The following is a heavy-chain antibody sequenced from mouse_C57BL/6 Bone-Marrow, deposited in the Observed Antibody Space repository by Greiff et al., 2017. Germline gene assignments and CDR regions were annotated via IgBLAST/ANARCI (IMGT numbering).Heavy chain of an antibody. D-gene: IGHD3-3*01. CDR3: AIRVYYFDY. V-gene: IGHV1-69*01. CDR1: GYTFTSYW. Sequence: QVQLQQPGAELVMPGASVKLSCKASGYTFTSYWMHWVKQRPGQGLEWIGEIDPSDSYTNYNQKFKGKSTLTVDKSSSTAYMQLSSLTSEDAAVYYCAIRVYYFDYWGQGTTLTVSS. J-gene: IGHJ2*01. CDR2: IDPSDSYT.